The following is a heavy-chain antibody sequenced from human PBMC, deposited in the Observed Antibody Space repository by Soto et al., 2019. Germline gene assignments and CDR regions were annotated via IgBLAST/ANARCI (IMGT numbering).Heavy chain of an antibody. V-gene: IGHV3-23*01. CDR2: ISGSGGST. CDR3: AKLTIFGLVHIVALDY. Sequence: GGSVRLSCAASGFTFSSYAMSWVRQAPGKGLEWVSAISGSGGSTYYADSVKGRFTISRDNSKNTLYLQMNSLRAEDTAVYYCAKLTIFGLVHIVALDYWCQGAMVTGYS. CDR1: GFTFSSYA. J-gene: IGHJ4*02. D-gene: IGHD3-3*01.